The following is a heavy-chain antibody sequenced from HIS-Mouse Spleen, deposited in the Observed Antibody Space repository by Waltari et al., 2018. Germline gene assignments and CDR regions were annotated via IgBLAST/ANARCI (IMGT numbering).Heavy chain of an antibody. D-gene: IGHD6-13*01. CDR1: GGSFSGYY. J-gene: IGHJ2*01. CDR2: INHSGST. CDR3: ARSWGQWYFDL. Sequence: QVQLQQWGAGLLKPSETLSLTCAVYGGSFSGYYWSWIRQPPGKGLEWIGEINHSGSTNYNPSLKSRVTISVDTSKNQFSLKLGSVTAADTAVYYCARSWGQWYFDLWGRGTLVTVSS. V-gene: IGHV4-34*01.